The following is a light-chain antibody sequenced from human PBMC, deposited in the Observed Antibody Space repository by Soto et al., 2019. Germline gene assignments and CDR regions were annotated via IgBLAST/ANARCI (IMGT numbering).Light chain of an antibody. CDR2: GVS. Sequence: QSALTQPPSASGSPGQSVTISCTGTSGDVGGYNYVSWYQQHPGKAPKLMIYGVSKLPSGVPDRFSGSKSGNTASLTVSGLQAEDEDDYYCSSFAGSNNPVVFGGGTKLTVL. V-gene: IGLV2-8*01. CDR3: SSFAGSNNPVV. J-gene: IGLJ2*01. CDR1: SGDVGGYNY.